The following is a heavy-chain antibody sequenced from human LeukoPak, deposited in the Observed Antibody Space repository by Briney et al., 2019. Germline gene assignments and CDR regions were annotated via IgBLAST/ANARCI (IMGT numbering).Heavy chain of an antibody. Sequence: GGSLRLSCAASGFTFSSYAMHWVRQAPGKGLEWVAVISYDGSNKFYADAAKGRFTISRDNSKNTLYLQMNSLRAEDTAVYYCAKDRCYDSSGYWPFGYWGQGTLVTVSS. CDR3: AKDRCYDSSGYWPFGY. V-gene: IGHV3-30*04. D-gene: IGHD3-22*01. CDR1: GFTFSSYA. J-gene: IGHJ4*02. CDR2: ISYDGSNK.